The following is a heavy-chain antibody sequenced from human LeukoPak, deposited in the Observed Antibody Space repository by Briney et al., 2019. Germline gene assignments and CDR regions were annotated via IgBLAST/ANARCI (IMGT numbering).Heavy chain of an antibody. CDR3: ARAYRAHNWFDP. V-gene: IGHV1-46*01. J-gene: IGHJ5*02. D-gene: IGHD1-26*01. CDR1: GYTFTSYY. CDR2: INPSGGST. Sequence: ASVKVSCKACGYTFTSYYMHWLRQAPGQGLEWMGIINPSGGSTSYAQKFQGRVTMTRDTSTSTVYMELSSLRSEDTAVYYCARAYRAHNWFDPWGQGTLVTVSS.